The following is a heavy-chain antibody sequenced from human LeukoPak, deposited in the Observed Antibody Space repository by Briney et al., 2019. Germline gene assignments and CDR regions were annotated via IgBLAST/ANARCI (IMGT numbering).Heavy chain of an antibody. CDR2: MNPNSGNT. D-gene: IGHD3-10*01. CDR1: GYTFTSYD. J-gene: IGHJ4*02. Sequence: ASVKVSCKASGYTFTSYDINWVRQATGQGLEWMGWMNPNSGNTGYAQKFQGRVTMTRNTSISTAYMELSSLRSEDTAVYYCAVITMVRGVANDTFDYWGQGTLVTVSS. V-gene: IGHV1-8*01. CDR3: AVITMVRGVANDTFDY.